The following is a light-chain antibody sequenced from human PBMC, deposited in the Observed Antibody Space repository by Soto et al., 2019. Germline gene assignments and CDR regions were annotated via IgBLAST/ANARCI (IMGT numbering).Light chain of an antibody. J-gene: IGKJ4*01. Sequence: DIQMTQSPSSLSASLGDRVTITCQASQNITNFLNWYQHKLGKAPNLLIYDASNLEAEVPSRFSGTGSGTEFSFTISSLQPEDIGSYFCQQYDDLPVTFGGGTKVEIK. CDR2: DAS. CDR3: QQYDDLPVT. V-gene: IGKV1-33*01. CDR1: QNITNF.